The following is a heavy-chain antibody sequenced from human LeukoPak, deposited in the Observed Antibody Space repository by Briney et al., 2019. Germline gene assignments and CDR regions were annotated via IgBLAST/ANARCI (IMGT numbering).Heavy chain of an antibody. CDR3: ASLKYYDFWSGYSGIDY. D-gene: IGHD3-3*01. CDR1: GGTFSSYA. V-gene: IGHV1-69*06. CDR2: IIPIFGTA. Sequence: AAVKVSCKASGGTFSSYAISWVRQAPGQGLEWVGGIIPIFGTANYAQKFQGRVTITADKSTSTAYMELSSLRSEDTAVYYCASLKYYDFWSGYSGIDYWGQGTLVTVSS. J-gene: IGHJ4*02.